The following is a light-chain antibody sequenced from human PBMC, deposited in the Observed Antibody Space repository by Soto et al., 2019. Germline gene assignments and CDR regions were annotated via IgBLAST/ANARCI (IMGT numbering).Light chain of an antibody. V-gene: IGKV3-11*01. J-gene: IGKJ5*01. CDR3: QQRSNWPPIT. Sequence: EIVLTQSPATLSLSPGERATLSCRASQSVSSYLAWYQQKPGQAPRLLIYDASNRATGIPARFSGSGSGTNFTLPISSLEPEDFAVYYGQQRSNWPPITSGQGTRLEIK. CDR2: DAS. CDR1: QSVSSY.